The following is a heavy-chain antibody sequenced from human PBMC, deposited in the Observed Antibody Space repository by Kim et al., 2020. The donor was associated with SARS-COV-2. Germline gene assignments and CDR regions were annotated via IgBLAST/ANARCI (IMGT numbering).Heavy chain of an antibody. CDR1: GFSLSRNS. V-gene: IGHV3-30*03. Sequence: GGSLRLSCEVSGFSLSRNSIHWVRQAPGKGLEWVAIMTYDGKNRYYVDSVKGQFTVSRDDSKNTVILHMNSLRPEDTAVYYCTRGRDNLGNFDYWGQGTLVTVS. J-gene: IGHJ4*02. CDR3: TRGRDNLGNFDY. CDR2: MTYDGKNR. D-gene: IGHD1-20*01.